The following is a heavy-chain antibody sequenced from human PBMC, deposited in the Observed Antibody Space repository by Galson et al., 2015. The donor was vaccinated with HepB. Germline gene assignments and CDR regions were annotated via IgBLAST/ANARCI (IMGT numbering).Heavy chain of an antibody. CDR1: GFTFSDYY. J-gene: IGHJ4*02. Sequence: SLRLSCAASGFTFSDYYMSWIRQAPGKGLEWVSYISSSSSSYTEYADSVKGRFTISRDNAKNSLYLQMNSPRAEDTAVYYCASAQDYDYVWGSYDYWGPGTLVTVSS. CDR2: ISSSSSSYT. D-gene: IGHD3-16*01. CDR3: ASAQDYDYVWGSYDY. V-gene: IGHV3-11*06.